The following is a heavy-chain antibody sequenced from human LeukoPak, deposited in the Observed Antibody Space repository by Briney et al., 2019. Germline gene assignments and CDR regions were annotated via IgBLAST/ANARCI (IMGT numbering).Heavy chain of an antibody. CDR3: ARLRTDPDCSGGSCYPRYYFDY. J-gene: IGHJ4*02. V-gene: IGHV4-59*08. Sequence: SETLSLTCAVYGGSFSGYYWSWIRQPPGKGLEWIGYIYYSGSTNYNPSLKSRVTISVDTSKNQFSLKLSSVTAADTAVYYCARLRTDPDCSGGSCYPRYYFDYWGQGTLVTVSS. CDR1: GGSFSGYY. CDR2: IYYSGST. D-gene: IGHD2-15*01.